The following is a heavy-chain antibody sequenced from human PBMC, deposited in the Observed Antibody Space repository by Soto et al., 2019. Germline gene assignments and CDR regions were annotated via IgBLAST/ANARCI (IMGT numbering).Heavy chain of an antibody. CDR3: AKGVDYDILTGPYFDY. CDR1: GFTFSSYA. Sequence: EVQLLESGGGLVQPGGSLRLSCAASGFTFSSYAMSWVRQAPGKGLEWVSAISGSGGSTYYADSVKGRFTISRDNSKNTLYLQMNSLRADDTAVYYCAKGVDYDILTGPYFDYWGQGTLVTVSS. CDR2: ISGSGGST. V-gene: IGHV3-23*01. J-gene: IGHJ4*02. D-gene: IGHD3-9*01.